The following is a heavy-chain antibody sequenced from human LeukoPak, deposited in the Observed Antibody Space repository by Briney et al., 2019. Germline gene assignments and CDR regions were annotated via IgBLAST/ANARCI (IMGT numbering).Heavy chain of an antibody. D-gene: IGHD3-22*01. Sequence: SETLSLTCTVSGGSISSYYWNWIRQPPGKGLEWIGCIYYSGSTNYNPSLKSRVTMSVDTSKKQFSLKLSSVTAADTAVYYCARAGTPITMIVVESNWFDPWGQGTLVTVSS. J-gene: IGHJ5*02. CDR3: ARAGTPITMIVVESNWFDP. CDR2: IYYSGST. V-gene: IGHV4-59*01. CDR1: GGSISSYY.